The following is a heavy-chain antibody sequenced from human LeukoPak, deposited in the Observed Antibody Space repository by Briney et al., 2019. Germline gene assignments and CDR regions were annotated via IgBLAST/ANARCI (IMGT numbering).Heavy chain of an antibody. Sequence: GRSLRLSCAASGFTFSSYAMHWVRQAPGKGLEWVAVISYDGSNKYYADSVKGRFTISRDNSKNTLYLQMNSLRAEDTAVYYCARVLLAVAGHYFDYWGQGTLVTVSS. CDR2: ISYDGSNK. CDR3: ARVLLAVAGHYFDY. J-gene: IGHJ4*02. CDR1: GFTFSSYA. V-gene: IGHV3-30-3*01. D-gene: IGHD6-19*01.